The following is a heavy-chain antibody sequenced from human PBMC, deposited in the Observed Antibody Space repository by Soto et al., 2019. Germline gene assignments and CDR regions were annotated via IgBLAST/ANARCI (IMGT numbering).Heavy chain of an antibody. CDR3: ARGMLEWFSSSQNWFDP. Sequence: PSETLSLTCTVSGGSIRGHYWSWIGQPPGKSLEFLGYVYHTGTTNYSPSLKDRVNMLVDTSNHQFSLRLRSVTAADTAIYYCARGMLEWFSSSQNWFDPWGQGTLVTVSS. CDR2: VYHTGTT. CDR1: GGSIRGHY. J-gene: IGHJ5*02. D-gene: IGHD3-3*01. V-gene: IGHV4-59*11.